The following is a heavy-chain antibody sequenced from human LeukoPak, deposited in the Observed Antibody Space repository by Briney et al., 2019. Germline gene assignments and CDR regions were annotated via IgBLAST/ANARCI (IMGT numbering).Heavy chain of an antibody. Sequence: GGSLRLSCGASGFTFSSYWMHWVRQAPGKGLVWVSRINSHGSSTSYADSVKGRFTISRDNAKNTLYLQMNSLRVEDTAVYYCARGPPDGSGSYYPGAYWGQGTLVTVSS. CDR2: INSHGSST. CDR1: GFTFSSYW. CDR3: ARGPPDGSGSYYPGAY. J-gene: IGHJ4*02. V-gene: IGHV3-74*01. D-gene: IGHD3-10*01.